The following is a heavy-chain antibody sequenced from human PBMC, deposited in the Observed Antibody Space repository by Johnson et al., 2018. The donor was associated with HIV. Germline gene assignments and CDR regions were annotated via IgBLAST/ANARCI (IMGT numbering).Heavy chain of an antibody. V-gene: IGHV3-66*01. CDR2: IYSGGNT. CDR3: ARRGKGNYLKSAFDI. Sequence: VQLVESGGGLVQPGGSLRLSCAASGFTVSSNYMSWVRQAPGKGLEWVSVIYSGGNTYYADSVKGRFTISRDNAKNSLYLQMNSLRAEDTAVYHCARRGKGNYLKSAFDIWGQGTMVTVSS. CDR1: GFTVSSNY. D-gene: IGHD1-7*01. J-gene: IGHJ3*02.